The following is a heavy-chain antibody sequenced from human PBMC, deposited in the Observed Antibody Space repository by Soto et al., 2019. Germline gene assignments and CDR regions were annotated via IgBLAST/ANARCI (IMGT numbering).Heavy chain of an antibody. CDR2: INGDGKTA. Sequence: EVQLVESGGGLVQPGGSLRLSCAASGFTFSSYWMHWVRQAPGQGLVWVSGINGDGKTATYADSVKGRFIISRDNAKNMLYLQMNSLTAEDTAVYYCARPRYDGSGTPFDHGGQGTLVTGSS. D-gene: IGHD3-22*01. J-gene: IGHJ4*02. V-gene: IGHV3-74*01. CDR3: ARPRYDGSGTPFDH. CDR1: GFTFSSYW.